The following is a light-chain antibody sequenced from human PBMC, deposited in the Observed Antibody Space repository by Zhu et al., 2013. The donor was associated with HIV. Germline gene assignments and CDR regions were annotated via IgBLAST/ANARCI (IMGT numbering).Light chain of an antibody. CDR3: QQYGGSPRT. Sequence: ELVLTQSPGTLSLSPGERATLSCRASQSVSSTAYLAWFQQKPGQAPRLLIYDASIRATGIADRFSGSGYETDFTLTITRLEPEDFAVYYCQQYGGSPRTFGQGTNLEIK. CDR1: QSVSSTAY. CDR2: DAS. V-gene: IGKV3-20*01. J-gene: IGKJ2*02.